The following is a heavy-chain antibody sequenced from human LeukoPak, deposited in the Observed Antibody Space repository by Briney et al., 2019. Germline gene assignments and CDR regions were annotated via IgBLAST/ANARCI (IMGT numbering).Heavy chain of an antibody. D-gene: IGHD3-22*01. V-gene: IGHV3-66*01. CDR3: ARKYYDSSGYSDY. CDR2: IYSGGST. J-gene: IGHJ4*02. Sequence: PGGSLRLSCAASGFTVSSNYMSWVRQAPGKGLEWVSVIYSGGSTYYAGSVKGRFTISRDNSKNTLYLQMNSLRAEDTAVHYCARKYYDSSGYSDYWGQGTLVTVSS. CDR1: GFTVSSNY.